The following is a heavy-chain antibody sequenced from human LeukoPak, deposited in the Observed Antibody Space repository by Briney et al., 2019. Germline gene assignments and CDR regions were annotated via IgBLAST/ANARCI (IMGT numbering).Heavy chain of an antibody. D-gene: IGHD2-15*01. CDR2: ISYDGSNK. Sequence: PGGSLRLSCAASGFTFSSYGMHWVRQAPGKGLEWVAVISYDGSNKYYADSVKGRFTISRDNSKNTLYLQMNSLRAEDTAVYYCAKDGGSEWWLFDYWGQGTLVTVSS. J-gene: IGHJ4*02. CDR3: AKDGGSEWWLFDY. V-gene: IGHV3-30*18. CDR1: GFTFSSYG.